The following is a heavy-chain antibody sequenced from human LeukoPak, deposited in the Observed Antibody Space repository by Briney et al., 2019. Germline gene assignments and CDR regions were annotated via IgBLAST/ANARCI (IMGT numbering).Heavy chain of an antibody. Sequence: GGSLRLSCAAAGYRFSTSDMHWVRQASGRGLEWVSSIASTGETYYAPSVKGRFTISRENAKNSLHLQMNSLRGGDTAIYYCARDGVVNSLDYWGQGTLVTVSS. V-gene: IGHV3-13*01. CDR1: GYRFSTSD. CDR3: ARDGVVNSLDY. CDR2: IASTGET. J-gene: IGHJ4*02. D-gene: IGHD2-21*01.